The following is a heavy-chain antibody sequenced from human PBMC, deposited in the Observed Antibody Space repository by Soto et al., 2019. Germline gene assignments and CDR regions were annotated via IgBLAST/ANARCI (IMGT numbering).Heavy chain of an antibody. Sequence: SETLSLTCTVSGGSISSYYWSWIRQPPGKGLEWIGYIYYSGSTNYNPSLKSRVTISVDTSKNQFSLKLSSVTAADTAVYYCARAMVRGVIPDWFDPWGQGTLVTVSS. J-gene: IGHJ5*02. CDR3: ARAMVRGVIPDWFDP. D-gene: IGHD3-10*01. CDR1: GGSISSYY. CDR2: IYYSGST. V-gene: IGHV4-59*01.